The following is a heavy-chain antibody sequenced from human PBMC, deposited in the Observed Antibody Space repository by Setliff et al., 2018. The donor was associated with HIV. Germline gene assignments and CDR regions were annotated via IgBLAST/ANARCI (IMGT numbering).Heavy chain of an antibody. J-gene: IGHJ4*02. CDR3: AKNLFSSRWYSLYLDY. CDR2: ISSSSSYI. V-gene: IGHV3-21*01. CDR1: GFTFSSYS. Sequence: KPGGSLRLSCAASGFTFSSYSMNWVRQAPGKGLEWVSPISSSSSYIYYADSVKGRFTISRDNAKNSLYLQMNSLRAEDTAVYYCAKNLFSSRWYSLYLDYWGQGTLVTVSS. D-gene: IGHD6-13*01.